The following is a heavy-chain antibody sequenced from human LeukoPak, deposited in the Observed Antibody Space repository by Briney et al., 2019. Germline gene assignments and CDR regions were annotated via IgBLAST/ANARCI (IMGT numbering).Heavy chain of an antibody. J-gene: IGHJ2*01. CDR2: ISGTGIYT. CDR1: EFTFSDYY. Sequence: NPGGSLRLSCAASEFTFSDYYMTWIRQAPGKGLEWVSHISGTGIYTEYADSVKGRFTISRDSAKKSLFLQMNSLRVEDTAVYYCARVAETLSYWYFDLWGRGTLVTVSS. V-gene: IGHV3-11*06. CDR3: ARVAETLSYWYFDL.